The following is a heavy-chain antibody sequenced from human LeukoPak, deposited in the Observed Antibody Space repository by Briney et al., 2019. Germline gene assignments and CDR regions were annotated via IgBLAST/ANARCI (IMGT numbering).Heavy chain of an antibody. V-gene: IGHV3-21*01. CDR2: ISSSSSYI. J-gene: IGHJ3*02. CDR1: GFTFSSYS. Sequence: PGGSLRLSCAASGFTFSSYSMNWVRQAPGKGLEWVSSISSSSSYIYYADSVKGRFTISRDNAKNSLYLQMNSLRAEDTAVYYCARERTEYYYDSSGYSAGRAFDIWGQGTMVTVSS. CDR3: ARERTEYYYDSSGYSAGRAFDI. D-gene: IGHD3-22*01.